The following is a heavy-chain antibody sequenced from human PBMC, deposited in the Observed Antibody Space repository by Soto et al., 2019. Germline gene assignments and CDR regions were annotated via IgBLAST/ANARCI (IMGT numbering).Heavy chain of an antibody. CDR1: GGSISSGDYY. CDR2: TYYSGST. Sequence: QVQLQESGPGLVKPSQTLSLTCTVSGGSISSGDYYWSWIRQPPGKGLEWIGYTYYSGSTYYNPSLKSRVIISVDTSKNQFSLKLSSVTAADTAVYYCAREGSSSWYDWFDPWGQGTLVTVSS. J-gene: IGHJ5*02. V-gene: IGHV4-30-4*01. CDR3: AREGSSSWYDWFDP. D-gene: IGHD6-13*01.